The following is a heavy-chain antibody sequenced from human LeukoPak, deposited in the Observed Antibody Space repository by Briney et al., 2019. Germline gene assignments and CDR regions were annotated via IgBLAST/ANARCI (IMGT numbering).Heavy chain of an antibody. V-gene: IGHV4-61*02. CDR2: IYTSGST. J-gene: IGHJ5*02. Sequence: SQTLSPTCTVSGGSISSGSYYWSWIRQPAGKGLEWIGRIYTSGSTNYNPSLKSRVTISVDTSKNQFSLKLSSVTAADTAVYYCAREAIRWFDPWGQGTLVTVSS. CDR1: GGSISSGSYY. CDR3: AREAIRWFDP. D-gene: IGHD3-9*01.